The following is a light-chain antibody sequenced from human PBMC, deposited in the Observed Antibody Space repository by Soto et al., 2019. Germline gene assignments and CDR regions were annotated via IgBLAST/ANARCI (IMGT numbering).Light chain of an antibody. V-gene: IGKV1-17*01. Sequence: IQVTQAPSSLSASVGDRVTITCRASQDIRDDLGWYQQKPGKAPRLVIYGVSHLQSGVPSRFSGSGSGTKFTLTIASLQPDDFATYYCQQYETFSGTFGPGTKVDIK. J-gene: IGKJ1*01. CDR3: QQYETFSGT. CDR1: QDIRDD. CDR2: GVS.